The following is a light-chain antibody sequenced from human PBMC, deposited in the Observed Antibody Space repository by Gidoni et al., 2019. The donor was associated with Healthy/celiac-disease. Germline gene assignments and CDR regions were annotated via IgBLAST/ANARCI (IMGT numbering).Light chain of an antibody. V-gene: IGKV4-1*01. J-gene: IGKJ2*01. CDR3: QQYYSTPYT. Sequence: DIVMTQSPDSLAVSLGEGATIHCQSSQSVLYNSNNKNYLAWYQQKPGQPPKLLIYWASTRESGVPDRFSGSGSGTDFTLTISSLQAEDVAVYYCQQYYSTPYTFGQGTKLEIK. CDR2: WAS. CDR1: QSVLYNSNNKNY.